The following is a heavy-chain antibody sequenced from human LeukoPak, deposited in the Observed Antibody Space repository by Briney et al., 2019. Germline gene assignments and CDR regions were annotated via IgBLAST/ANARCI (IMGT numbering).Heavy chain of an antibody. J-gene: IGHJ6*03. CDR1: GLTFSSYA. CDR2: ISGSGGST. V-gene: IGHV3-23*01. CDR3: AKEGGSSWYSYYYYMDV. D-gene: IGHD6-13*01. Sequence: GGSLRLSCAASGLTFSSYAMSWVRQAPGKGLEWVSAISGSGGSTYYADSVKGRFTISRDNSKNTLYLQMNSLRAEDTAVYYCAKEGGSSWYSYYYYMDVWGKGTTVTVSS.